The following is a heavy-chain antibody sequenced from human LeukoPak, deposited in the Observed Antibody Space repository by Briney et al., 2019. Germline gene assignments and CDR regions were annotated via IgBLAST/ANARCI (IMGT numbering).Heavy chain of an antibody. D-gene: IGHD3-3*01. V-gene: IGHV4-39*01. Sequence: SETLSLTCTVSGGSISSNSYYWGWIRQPPGKGLEWIGSIYYSGSTYYNPSLKSRVTISVDTSKNQSSLKLSSVTAADTAVYYCAAEKNTYYDFWSGYYTNWFDPWGQGTLVTVSS. CDR2: IYYSGST. CDR1: GGSISSNSYY. CDR3: AAEKNTYYDFWSGYYTNWFDP. J-gene: IGHJ5*02.